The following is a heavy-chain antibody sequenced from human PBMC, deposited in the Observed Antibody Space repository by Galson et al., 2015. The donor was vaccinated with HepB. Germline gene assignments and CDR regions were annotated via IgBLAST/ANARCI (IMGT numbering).Heavy chain of an antibody. Sequence: SLRLSCAASGFTFSSYGMHWVRQAPGKGLEWVAVIWYDGSNKYYADSVKGRFTISRDNSKNTLYLQMNSLRAEDTAVYYCARDARPYDWGESGWFDPWGQGTLVTVSS. V-gene: IGHV3-33*01. J-gene: IGHJ5*02. CDR3: ARDARPYDWGESGWFDP. CDR1: GFTFSSYG. D-gene: IGHD3-16*01. CDR2: IWYDGSNK.